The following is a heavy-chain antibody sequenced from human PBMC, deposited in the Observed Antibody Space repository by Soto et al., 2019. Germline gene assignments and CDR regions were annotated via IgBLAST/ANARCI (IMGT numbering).Heavy chain of an antibody. CDR3: ARAMIGGTRRFDP. D-gene: IGHD1-1*01. CDR2: IYHSGST. J-gene: IGHJ5*02. CDR1: SGSISSENW. V-gene: IGHV4-4*02. Sequence: QVQLQESGPGLVKPSGTLSLTCTVSSGSISSENWWSWVRQPPGKGLEYIGEIYHSGSTNYNPSLKSRITMSVDTSKTHLSLEMNSVTAADTAVYYCARAMIGGTRRFDPWGQGTLVTVSS.